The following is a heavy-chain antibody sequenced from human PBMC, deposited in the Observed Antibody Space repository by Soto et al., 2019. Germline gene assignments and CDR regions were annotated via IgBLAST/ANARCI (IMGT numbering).Heavy chain of an antibody. D-gene: IGHD1-1*01. CDR2: IYHSGST. Sequence: SETLSLTCSVSGGSISSYYWSWIRQPPGKGLEWIGYIYHSGSTNYNPSLKSLVTISVDTSKNQFSLKLSSVTAADTAVYYCARGSWELEGFDYWGQGTLVTVSS. V-gene: IGHV4-59*12. J-gene: IGHJ4*02. CDR3: ARGSWELEGFDY. CDR1: GGSISSYY.